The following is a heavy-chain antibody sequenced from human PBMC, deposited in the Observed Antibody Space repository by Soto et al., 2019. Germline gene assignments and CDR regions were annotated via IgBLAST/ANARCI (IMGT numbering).Heavy chain of an antibody. D-gene: IGHD3-10*01. J-gene: IGHJ4*02. CDR1: GDPLSSGDYY. CDR3: ARGTGTMARAFLLD. V-gene: IGHV4-30-4*01. CDR2: IFYTGSS. Sequence: QVQLQESGPGLVKPSQTLSLTCTVSGDPLSSGDYYWSWIRQRPGKGLEWIGYIFYTGSSYYNPSLRSRVSISVETSKTQFSLNVDSVSAADTAVYYCARGTGTMARAFLLDWGQGTLITVSS.